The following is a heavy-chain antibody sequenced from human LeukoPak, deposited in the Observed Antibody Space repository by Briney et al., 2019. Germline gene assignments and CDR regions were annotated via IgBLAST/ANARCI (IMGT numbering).Heavy chain of an antibody. CDR3: ARVYCGGDCYSPFDY. CDR1: GFTFSSYS. CDR2: ISSSSSTI. D-gene: IGHD2-21*02. V-gene: IGHV3-48*01. Sequence: PGGSLRLSCAASGFTFSSYSMNWVRQAPGKGLEWVSYISSSSSTIYYADSVKGRFTISRDNAKNSLYLQMNSLRAEDTAVYYCARVYCGGDCYSPFDYWGQGTLVTVSS. J-gene: IGHJ4*02.